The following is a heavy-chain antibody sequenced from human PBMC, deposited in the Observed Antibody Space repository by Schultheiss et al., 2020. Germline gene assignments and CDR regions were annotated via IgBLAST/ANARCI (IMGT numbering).Heavy chain of an antibody. CDR2: IYYSGST. Sequence: LRLSCTVSGGSISSGGYYWSWIRQHPGKGLEWIGYIYYSGSTNYNPSLKSRVTISVDTSKNQFSLKLSSVTAADTAVYYCARGPPRSQLWFAVPETGNWFDPWGQGTLVTVSS. CDR3: ARGPPRSQLWFAVPETGNWFDP. J-gene: IGHJ5*02. CDR1: GGSISSGGYY. D-gene: IGHD5-18*01. V-gene: IGHV4-31*03.